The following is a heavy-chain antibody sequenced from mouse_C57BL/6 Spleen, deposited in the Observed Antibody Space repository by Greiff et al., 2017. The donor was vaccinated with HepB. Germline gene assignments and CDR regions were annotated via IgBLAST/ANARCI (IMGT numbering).Heavy chain of an antibody. CDR1: GYSITSGYY. Sequence: EVQVVESGPGLVKPSQSLSLTCSVTGYSITSGYYWNWIRQFPGNKLEWMGYISYDGSNNYNPSLKNRISITRDTSKNQFFLKLNSVTTEDTATYYCARGLRGGLFAYWGQGTLVTVSA. J-gene: IGHJ3*01. CDR3: ARGLRGGLFAY. D-gene: IGHD2-4*01. CDR2: ISYDGSN. V-gene: IGHV3-6*01.